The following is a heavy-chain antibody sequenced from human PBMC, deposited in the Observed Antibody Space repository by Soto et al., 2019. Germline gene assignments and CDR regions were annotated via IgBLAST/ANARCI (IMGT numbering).Heavy chain of an antibody. CDR1: GYTFTSYA. D-gene: IGHD3-9*01. CDR3: ARDMGNQPIFEVYYYYYMDV. Sequence: ASVKVSCKASGYTFTSYAMHWVRQAPGQRLEWMGWINAGNGNTKYSQKFQGRVTITADKSTSTAYMELSSLRSEDTAVYYCARDMGNQPIFEVYYYYYMDVWGKGTTVTVSS. J-gene: IGHJ6*03. V-gene: IGHV1-3*01. CDR2: INAGNGNT.